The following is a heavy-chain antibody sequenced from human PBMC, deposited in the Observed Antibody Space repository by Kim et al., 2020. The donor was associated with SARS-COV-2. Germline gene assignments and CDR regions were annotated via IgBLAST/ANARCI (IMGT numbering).Heavy chain of an antibody. J-gene: IGHJ5*02. Sequence: NHNPALKRRVTISVDTSKNQFSLKLSSVTAADTAVYYCATDYSTLNWFDPWGQGTLVTVSS. D-gene: IGHD4-4*01. CDR3: ATDYSTLNWFDP. V-gene: IGHV4-34*01.